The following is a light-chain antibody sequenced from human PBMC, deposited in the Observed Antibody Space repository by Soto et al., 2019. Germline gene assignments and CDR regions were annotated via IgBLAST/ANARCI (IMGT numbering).Light chain of an antibody. CDR3: QQSYSTPYT. Sequence: DIQMTQSPCSLSASVGDRVTITCRASQTISTNLNWYQQKPGKAPKLLIYAASSLQSGVPSRFSGSGSGTGFTLSISSLQPEDFATYYCQQSYSTPYTFGQGTNLEIK. CDR1: QTISTN. V-gene: IGKV1-39*01. J-gene: IGKJ2*01. CDR2: AAS.